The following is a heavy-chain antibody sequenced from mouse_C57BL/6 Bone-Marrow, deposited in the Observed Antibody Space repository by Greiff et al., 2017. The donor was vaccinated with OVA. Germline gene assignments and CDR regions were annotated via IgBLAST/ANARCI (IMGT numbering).Heavy chain of an antibody. CDR2: IDPSGSYT. D-gene: IGHD3-2*02. J-gene: IGHJ2*01. Sequence: QVQLQQPGAELVLHGASVNLCCNASGYTFTSYWMHWVKQRPGQGLEWIGEIDPSGSYTNYNQKFKGKSTLTVDKSSSTAYMQLSSLTSEDSAVYYCARRGSSGYEYYFDYWGQGTTLTVSS. CDR1: GYTFTSYW. V-gene: IGHV1-69*01. CDR3: ARRGSSGYEYYFDY.